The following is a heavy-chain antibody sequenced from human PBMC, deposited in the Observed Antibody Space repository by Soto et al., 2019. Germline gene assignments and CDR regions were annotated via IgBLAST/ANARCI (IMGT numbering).Heavy chain of an antibody. V-gene: IGHV3-7*01. CDR3: ARDGPFDSSGYPFQH. CDR1: GFTFSTFW. J-gene: IGHJ1*01. Sequence: PGGSLRLSCAASGFTFSTFWMSWVRQAPGKGLECVANIKHDGSEKYYVDSVKGRFTISRDNAKKSLYLQMNSLRPEDTAVYYCARDGPFDSSGYPFQHWGQGTLVTVSS. CDR2: IKHDGSEK. D-gene: IGHD3-22*01.